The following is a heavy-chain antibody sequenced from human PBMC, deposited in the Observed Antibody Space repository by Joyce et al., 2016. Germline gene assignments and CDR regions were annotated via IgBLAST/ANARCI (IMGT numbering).Heavy chain of an antibody. J-gene: IGHJ5*02. Sequence: QVQLQQWGGGLLKPSETLSLTCAVYGGSFSGYYWSWSRQPPGKGLGWIGEVNHSGSTSYDESLKRRVTISVDTTKTQLSLNLTSVAAADTAVYFCARGLVVTGTRVRGYNYGYSSWGQGTLVTVSS. CDR2: VNHSGST. V-gene: IGHV4-34*02. CDR1: GGSFSGYY. D-gene: IGHD5-18*01. CDR3: ARGLVVTGTRVRGYNYGYSS.